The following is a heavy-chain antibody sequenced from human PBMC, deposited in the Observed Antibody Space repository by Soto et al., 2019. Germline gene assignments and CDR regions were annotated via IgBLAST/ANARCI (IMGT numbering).Heavy chain of an antibody. J-gene: IGHJ6*02. CDR1: GFSFSTYV. D-gene: IGHD2-15*01. CDR2: IWNDDSKK. Sequence: GGSLRLSCSASGFSFSTYVMHWVRQAPGKGLEWVAVIWNDDSKKSYEDSVKGRFTIARDNSKNTLYLQMSSLRGDDTAVYYCARGPPLGNCSGVCYHGMDVWGQGTTVTVSS. V-gene: IGHV3-33*01. CDR3: ARGPPLGNCSGVCYHGMDV.